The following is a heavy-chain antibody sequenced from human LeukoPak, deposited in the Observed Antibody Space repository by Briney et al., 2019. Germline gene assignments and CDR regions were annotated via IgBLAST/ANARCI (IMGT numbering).Heavy chain of an antibody. CDR2: IYSTGST. V-gene: IGHV4-4*07. Sequence: SETLSLTCTVSGGSISSYYWSWIRQPAGKGLEWIGRIYSTGSTNYNPSLKRRVTMSVDTSKNQFSLRLGSVTAADTAVYYCARQIASAGTAGFDFWGQGALVTVSS. J-gene: IGHJ4*02. D-gene: IGHD6-13*01. CDR1: GGSISSYY. CDR3: ARQIASAGTAGFDF.